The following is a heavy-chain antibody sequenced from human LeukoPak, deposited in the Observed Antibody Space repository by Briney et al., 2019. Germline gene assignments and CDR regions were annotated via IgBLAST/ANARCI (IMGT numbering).Heavy chain of an antibody. CDR1: GGSISISGGFY. D-gene: IGHD4-23*01. CDR2: ISYRGST. CDR3: ARISQSSGGFYY. J-gene: IGHJ4*02. Sequence: SQTLSLTCTVSGGSISISGGFYWSWLRQHPGDDLEWIGFISYRGSTYYHPSLKSRVSMSVDTSRSQFSLRLTSVTDEDTAVYYCARISQSSGGFYYWGQGTLVTVSS. V-gene: IGHV4-31*02.